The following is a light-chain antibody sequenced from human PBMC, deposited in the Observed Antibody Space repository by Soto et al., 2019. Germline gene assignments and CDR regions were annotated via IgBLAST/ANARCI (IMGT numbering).Light chain of an antibody. V-gene: IGKV3-15*01. CDR1: QSISTY. J-gene: IGKJ1*01. CDR2: AAS. CDR3: LQYHYWWT. Sequence: IALTQSPATLSLSPEERATLSCGAIQSISTYGNWFQQKPGQPPRLLIYAASTRATGVSASLSGSGSGTEFTLTISSMKSEDSAVYYCLQYHYWWTFGQGTKVDIK.